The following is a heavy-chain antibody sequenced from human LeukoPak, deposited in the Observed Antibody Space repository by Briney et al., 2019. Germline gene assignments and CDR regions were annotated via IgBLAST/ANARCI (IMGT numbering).Heavy chain of an antibody. D-gene: IGHD1-1*01. CDR3: ARDISRWNELDS. J-gene: IGHJ4*02. CDR1: GGSISSGNYY. Sequence: SETLSLTCTVSGGSISSGNYYWTWIRQPAGKGLEWIGRIYASGSTNYNPSLKSRVTISVDTSKNHFSLKLTSVTAADTAVYYCARDISRWNELDSWGQGTLVTVSS. V-gene: IGHV4-61*02. CDR2: IYASGST.